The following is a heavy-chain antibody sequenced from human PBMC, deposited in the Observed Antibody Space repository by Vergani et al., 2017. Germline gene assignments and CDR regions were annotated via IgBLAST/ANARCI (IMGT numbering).Heavy chain of an antibody. CDR1: GFTFTAHG. CDR2: ISGQNFRT. Sequence: EVQLLESGGGSAQPGESLRLSCVASGFTFTAHGLNWVRQAPAKGLEWVSGISGQNFRTHYADSVKGRFTISRDDSKNTVYLQINSLSAEDTAFYYCADLYGGDGFSPFWGQGTLVTVSS. CDR3: ADLYGGDGFSPF. J-gene: IGHJ4*02. V-gene: IGHV3-23*01. D-gene: IGHD2-21*01.